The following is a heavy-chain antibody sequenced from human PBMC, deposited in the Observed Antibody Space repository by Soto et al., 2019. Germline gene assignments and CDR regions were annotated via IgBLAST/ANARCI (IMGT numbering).Heavy chain of an antibody. D-gene: IGHD2-2*01. Sequence: QGQLVESGGGVVQPGRSLRLSCAASGFSFSSYGMEWVRLAPGKGLEWVAATTYDGGIKHYADSVEGRFTISRDKSKQKLYQQMSSLRVEDTAVYYCAKEPEGYCNTTRCFSYHGVDVGCQGTTFTVS. CDR1: GFSFSSYG. V-gene: IGHV3-30*18. J-gene: IGHJ6*02. CDR2: TTYDGGIK. CDR3: AKEPEGYCNTTRCFSYHGVDV.